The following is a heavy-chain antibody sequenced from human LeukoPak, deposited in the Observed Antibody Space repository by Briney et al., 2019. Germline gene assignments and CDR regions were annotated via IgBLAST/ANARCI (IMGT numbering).Heavy chain of an antibody. J-gene: IGHJ4*02. CDR1: GFTFSSYA. CDR3: ASDIVGATSSDY. Sequence: PGGSLRLSCAASGFTFSSYAMDWVRQAPGKGLEWVAVISYDGSNKYYADSVKGRFTISRDNSKNTLYLQMNSLRAEDTAVYYCASDIVGATSSDYWGQGTLSPSTQ. V-gene: IGHV3-30*04. D-gene: IGHD1-26*01. CDR2: ISYDGSNK.